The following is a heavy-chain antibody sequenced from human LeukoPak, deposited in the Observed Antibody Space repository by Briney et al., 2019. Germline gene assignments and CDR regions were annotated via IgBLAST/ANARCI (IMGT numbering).Heavy chain of an antibody. V-gene: IGHV4-59*08. CDR1: GVSMSINY. Sequence: SETLSLTCTVSGVSMSINYWSWLRQPPGKGLEWIGYVYSRGSTRYSPSHKSRVTISLDTSKTQFSLKLTSVTAADTAMYYCARRVGSGSLLYFDYWGQGTLVTVSS. CDR2: VYSRGST. J-gene: IGHJ4*02. D-gene: IGHD3-10*01. CDR3: ARRVGSGSLLYFDY.